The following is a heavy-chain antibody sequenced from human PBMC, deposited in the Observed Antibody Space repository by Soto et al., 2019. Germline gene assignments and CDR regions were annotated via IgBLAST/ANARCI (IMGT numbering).Heavy chain of an antibody. CDR1: GFTFSSYA. D-gene: IGHD3-22*01. V-gene: IGHV3-23*01. CDR2: ISGSGGST. J-gene: IGHJ4*02. CDR3: AKVFLSYYYDSSGYYGEFDY. Sequence: PGGSLRLSCAASGFTFSSYAMSWVRQAPGKGLEWVSAISGSGGSTYYADSVKGRFTISRDNSKNTLYLQMNSLRAEDTAVYYCAKVFLSYYYDSSGYYGEFDYWGQGTLVTVSS.